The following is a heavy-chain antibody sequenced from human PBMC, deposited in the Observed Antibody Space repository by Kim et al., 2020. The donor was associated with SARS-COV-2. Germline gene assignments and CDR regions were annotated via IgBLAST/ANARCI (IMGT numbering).Heavy chain of an antibody. D-gene: IGHD5-18*01. J-gene: IGHJ4*02. CDR3: ARFGGYSYGFDY. V-gene: IGHV5-51*01. Sequence: YRPSFTGQVTISADKSISTAYLQWSSLKASDTAMYYCARFGGYSYGFDYWGQGTLVTVSS.